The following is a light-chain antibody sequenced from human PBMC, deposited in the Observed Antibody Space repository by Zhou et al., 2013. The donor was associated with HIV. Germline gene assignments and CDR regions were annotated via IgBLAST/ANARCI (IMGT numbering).Light chain of an antibody. CDR1: QTISNY. J-gene: IGKJ5*01. Sequence: DIQMTQSPSSLSASAGDRVTITCRASQTISNYLNWYQQKPGKAPTLLIYKASNLQSGVPSRFSGSGSGADFTLTINSLQPEDFTHYYCQQSYSTPPTFGQGTRLDIK. V-gene: IGKV1-39*01. CDR3: QQSYSTPPT. CDR2: KAS.